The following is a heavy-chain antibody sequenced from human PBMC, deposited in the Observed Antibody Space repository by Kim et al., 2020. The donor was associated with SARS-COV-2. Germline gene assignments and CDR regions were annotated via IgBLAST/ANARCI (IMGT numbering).Heavy chain of an antibody. J-gene: IGHJ6*02. D-gene: IGHD3-10*01. CDR2: FDPEDGET. Sequence: ASVKVSCKVSGYTLTELSMHWVRQAPGKGLEWMGGFDPEDGETIYAQKFQGRVTMTEDTSTDTAYMELSSLRSEDTAVYYCATSYPGVIITLGYYYNGMDVWGQRTTVTVSS. CDR1: GYTLTELS. CDR3: ATSYPGVIITLGYYYNGMDV. V-gene: IGHV1-24*01.